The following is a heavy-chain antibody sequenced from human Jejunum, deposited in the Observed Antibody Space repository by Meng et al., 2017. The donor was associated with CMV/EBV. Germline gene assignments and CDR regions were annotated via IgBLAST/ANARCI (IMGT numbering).Heavy chain of an antibody. D-gene: IGHD2-2*01. Sequence: QLHRQEPGPGLVKPSDTLSLTCSVSGCSINTYYWGWIRQSPGKGLEWIGNIYNYGGTYYNPSLKSRVTISTDTSKNEFSLRLKSVTAADTAVYYCVRHGDCSSGSCYYHWFDPWGQGSLVTVSS. CDR3: VRHGDCSSGSCYYHWFDP. V-gene: IGHV4-59*08. J-gene: IGHJ5*02. CDR2: IYNYGGT. CDR1: GCSINTYY.